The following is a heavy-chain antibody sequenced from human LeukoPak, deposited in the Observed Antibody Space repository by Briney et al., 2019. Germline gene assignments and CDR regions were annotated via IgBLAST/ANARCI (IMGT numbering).Heavy chain of an antibody. CDR2: IIASGDSA. Sequence: PGGSLRLSCAASGFTFSSYAMSWVRQVPGKGLECVSYIIASGDSAYYADSVRGRFTISRDNSKNTLYLQMDDLRAEDLAVYYCATPTLFWGGFFVSWGQGARVSFSS. V-gene: IGHV3-23*01. CDR3: ATPTLFWGGFFVS. D-gene: IGHD3-16*01. CDR1: GFTFSSYA. J-gene: IGHJ5*02.